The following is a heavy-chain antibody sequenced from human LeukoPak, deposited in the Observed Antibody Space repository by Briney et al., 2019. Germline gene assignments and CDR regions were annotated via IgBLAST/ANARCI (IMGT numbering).Heavy chain of an antibody. V-gene: IGHV1-8*01. CDR1: GYTFTSYD. CDR3: ARATLLRRYSGYEPNFDY. D-gene: IGHD5-12*01. Sequence: GASVKVSCKASGYTFTSYDINWVRQATGQGLEWMGWMDPNSGNTGYAQKLQGRVTITRNTSISTAYMELSSLRSEDTAVYYCARATLLRRYSGYEPNFDYWGQGTLVTVSS. J-gene: IGHJ4*02. CDR2: MDPNSGNT.